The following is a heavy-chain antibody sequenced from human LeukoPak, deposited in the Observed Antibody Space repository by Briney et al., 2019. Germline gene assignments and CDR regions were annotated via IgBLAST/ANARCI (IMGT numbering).Heavy chain of an antibody. CDR3: ARRVGWLYYYDY. CDR2: IYYSGST. CDR1: GGSISSSSYY. J-gene: IGHJ4*02. Sequence: SETLSLTCTVSGGSISSSSYYWGWIRQPPGTGLEWIGSIYYSGSTYYNPSLKSRVTISVDTSKNQFSLKLSSVTAADTAVYYCARRVGWLYYYDYWGQGTLVTVSS. D-gene: IGHD6-19*01. V-gene: IGHV4-39*01.